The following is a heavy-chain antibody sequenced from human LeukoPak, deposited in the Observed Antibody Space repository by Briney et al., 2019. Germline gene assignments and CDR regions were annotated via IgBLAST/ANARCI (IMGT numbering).Heavy chain of an antibody. CDR2: IYYSGST. D-gene: IGHD3-3*01. Sequence: PSETLSLTCAVSGYSISSGYYWGWIRQPPGKGLEWIGSIYYSGSTYYNPSLKSRVTISVDTSKNQFSLKLSSVTAADTAVYYCASLADYDFWSGPSFDYWGQGTLVTVSS. CDR3: ASLADYDFWSGPSFDY. J-gene: IGHJ4*02. CDR1: GYSISSGYY. V-gene: IGHV4-38-2*01.